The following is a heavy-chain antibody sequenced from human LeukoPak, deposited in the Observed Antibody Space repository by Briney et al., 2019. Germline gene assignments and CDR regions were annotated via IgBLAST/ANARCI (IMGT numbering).Heavy chain of an antibody. CDR1: GYTFTSYG. D-gene: IGHD3-9*01. CDR2: ISAYNGNT. J-gene: IGHJ5*02. V-gene: IGHV1-18*01. CDR3: ARDNQYDILAGYPLNWFDP. Sequence: ASVKVSCKASGYTFTSYGISWVRQAPGQGLEWMGWISAYNGNTNYAQKLQGRVTMTTDTSTSTAYMELRSLRSDDTAVYYCARDNQYDILAGYPLNWFDPWGQGTLVTVSS.